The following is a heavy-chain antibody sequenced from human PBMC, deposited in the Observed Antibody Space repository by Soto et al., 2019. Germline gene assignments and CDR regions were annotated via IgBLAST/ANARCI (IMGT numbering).Heavy chain of an antibody. V-gene: IGHV3-53*01. CDR2: IYSGGST. J-gene: IGHJ4*02. CDR3: ARDRAYYYDSSCDY. D-gene: IGHD3-22*01. CDR1: GFTVSSNY. Sequence: GGSLRLSCAASGFTVSSNYMSWVRQAPGKGLEWVSDIYSGGSTYYADSVKGRFTISRHSSKNTLYLQMNSLRAEDTAVYYCARDRAYYYDSSCDYWGQGTLVTVSS.